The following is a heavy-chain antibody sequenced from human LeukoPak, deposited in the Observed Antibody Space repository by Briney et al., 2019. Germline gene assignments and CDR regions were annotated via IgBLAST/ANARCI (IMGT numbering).Heavy chain of an antibody. Sequence: MSGGSLRLSCAASGLTFSDAWMTWVRQAPGKGLEWVARIRSKTDGGTTSYAAPVKGRFTISRDDSKNTLYLQMNSLKTEDTAVYYCATERRAGFDYRGQGTLVTVSS. V-gene: IGHV3-15*01. CDR1: GLTFSDAW. J-gene: IGHJ4*02. CDR2: IRSKTDGGTT. CDR3: ATERRAGFDY. D-gene: IGHD3-10*01.